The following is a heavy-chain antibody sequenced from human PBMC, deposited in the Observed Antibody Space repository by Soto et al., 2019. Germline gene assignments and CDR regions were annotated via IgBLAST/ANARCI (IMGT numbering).Heavy chain of an antibody. CDR2: ISYDGTNK. J-gene: IGHJ6*02. CDR1: GFTFSSYT. D-gene: IGHD2-15*01. CDR3: GRGGRIEFYYSGLDV. Sequence: GGSLRLSCAASGFTFSSYTMHWVRQAPGKGLEWVAVISYDGTNKYYADSVKGRFTISRDNSKNTLYLQMNSLRAEDTALYYCGRGGRIEFYYSGLDVWGQGTTVTVSS. V-gene: IGHV3-30-3*01.